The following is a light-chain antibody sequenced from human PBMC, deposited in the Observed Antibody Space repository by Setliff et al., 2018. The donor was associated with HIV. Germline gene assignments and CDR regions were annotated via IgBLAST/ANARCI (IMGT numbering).Light chain of an antibody. V-gene: IGLV3-21*03. CDR2: DDN. Sequence: SYELTHPSSVSVAPGKTARITCGGNNIGSKSVHWYQQKPGQAPVLVVYDDNDRPSGNPERFSGSNSGNTAPLTISRVEAGDEADYYCQVWDSSSDHHVFGTGTKVTVL. CDR3: QVWDSSSDHHV. CDR1: NIGSKS. J-gene: IGLJ1*01.